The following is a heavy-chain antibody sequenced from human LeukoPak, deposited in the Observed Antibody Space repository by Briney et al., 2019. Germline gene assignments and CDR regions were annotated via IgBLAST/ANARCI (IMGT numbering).Heavy chain of an antibody. CDR2: ISAYNGNT. CDR3: ASPIRLYSSCWSGTNAFDI. CDR1: GYTFTSYG. V-gene: IGHV1-18*01. J-gene: IGHJ3*02. Sequence: GASVKVSCKASGYTFTSYGISWVRQAPGQGLEWMGWISAYNGNTNYAQKLQGRVTMTTDTSTSTAYMELRSLRSDDTAVYYCASPIRLYSSCWSGTNAFDIWGQGTMVTVSS. D-gene: IGHD6-13*01.